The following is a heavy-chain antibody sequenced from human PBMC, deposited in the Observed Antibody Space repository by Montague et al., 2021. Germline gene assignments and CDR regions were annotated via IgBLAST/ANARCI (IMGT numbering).Heavy chain of an antibody. V-gene: IGHV2-5*02. CDR2: IYWDDDK. J-gene: IGHJ6*03. CDR1: GFSPTGSPVG. CDR3: AHAAVDTTIITYYYYMDV. D-gene: IGHD5-18*01. Sequence: PALVKPTQTLTLTCTFSGFSPTGSPVGVGWVRQPPGKALEWLGIIYWDDDKRYSPSLKSRVTITKDTSKNQVVLIMANMDPVDTATYYCAHAAVDTTIITYYYYMDVWGKGTTVTVSS.